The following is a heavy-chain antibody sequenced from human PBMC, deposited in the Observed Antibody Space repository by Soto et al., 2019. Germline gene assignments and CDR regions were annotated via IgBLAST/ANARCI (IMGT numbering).Heavy chain of an antibody. CDR1: GFTFSSYG. CDR3: AKDALRGIVGATDY. D-gene: IGHD1-26*01. J-gene: IGHJ4*02. V-gene: IGHV3-30*18. CDR2: ISYDGSNK. Sequence: QVQLVESGGGVVQPGRSLRLSCAVSGFTFSSYGMHWVRQAPGKGLEWVAVISYDGSNKYYTDSVKGRFTISRDNSKNTLYLQMNSLRTEDTALYYCAKDALRGIVGATDYWGQGTLVTVSS.